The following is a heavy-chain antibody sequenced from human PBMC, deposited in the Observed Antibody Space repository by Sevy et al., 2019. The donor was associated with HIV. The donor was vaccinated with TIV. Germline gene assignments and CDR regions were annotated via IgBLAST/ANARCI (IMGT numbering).Heavy chain of an antibody. J-gene: IGHJ6*02. Sequence: GGSLRLSCAASGFTFSNAWMSWVRQAPGKGLEWVGRIKSKTDGGTTDYAAPVKGRFTISRDDSKNTLYLQMNSLKTEDTAVYYCTTEIVVVPAAIIFGHYYYGMDVWGQGTTVTVSS. CDR2: IKSKTDGGTT. V-gene: IGHV3-15*01. CDR3: TTEIVVVPAAIIFGHYYYGMDV. D-gene: IGHD2-2*01. CDR1: GFTFSNAW.